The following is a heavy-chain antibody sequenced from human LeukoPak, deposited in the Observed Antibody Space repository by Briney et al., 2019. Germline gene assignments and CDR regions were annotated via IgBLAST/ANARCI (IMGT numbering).Heavy chain of an antibody. J-gene: IGHJ2*01. Sequence: SETLSLTCTVSGGSISSYDWSWIRQPPGKGLEWIGSIFYSGSTNYNPSLKSRITISVDTSKNQFSLRLSSVTAADTAVYYCARDRPATENWYFDLWGRGTLVTVSS. CDR2: IFYSGST. V-gene: IGHV4-59*13. D-gene: IGHD1-26*01. CDR1: GGSISSYD. CDR3: ARDRPATENWYFDL.